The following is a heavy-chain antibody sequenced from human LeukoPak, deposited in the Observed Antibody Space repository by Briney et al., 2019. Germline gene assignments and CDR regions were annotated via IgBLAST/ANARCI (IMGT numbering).Heavy chain of an antibody. CDR3: TKRHDYYETSGYYPDFDF. Sequence: GGSLRLSCAASGFTFSSYEMNWVRQAPGKGLEWVSYISSSGSTIYYADSVKGRFTISRDNSENTLYLQMNSLRAEDTALYYCTKRHDYYETSGYYPDFDFWGQGTLVSVSP. J-gene: IGHJ4*02. D-gene: IGHD3-22*01. CDR1: GFTFSSYE. CDR2: ISSSGSTI. V-gene: IGHV3-48*03.